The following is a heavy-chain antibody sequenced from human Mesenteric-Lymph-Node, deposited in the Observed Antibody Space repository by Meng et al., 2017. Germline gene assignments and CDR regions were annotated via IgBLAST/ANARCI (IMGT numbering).Heavy chain of an antibody. Sequence: AQLQQWAAGLMQPPETSSLTCGVSGGGFTGSYWSWSGQPPGQGLEWIAEINHSGNTNYNPSLKSRVTISVDRSNNQFSLRLKSVSAADTAVYYCARGRFGDAANSYNWFDPWGQGTLVTVSS. J-gene: IGHJ5*02. CDR2: INHSGNT. CDR1: GGGFTGSY. CDR3: ARGRFGDAANSYNWFDP. V-gene: IGHV4-34*01. D-gene: IGHD3-10*01.